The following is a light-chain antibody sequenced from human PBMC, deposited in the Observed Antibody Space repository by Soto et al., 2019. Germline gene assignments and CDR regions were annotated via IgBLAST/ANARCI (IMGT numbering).Light chain of an antibody. J-gene: IGKJ2*01. CDR3: QQYDSWPPSYT. V-gene: IGKV3-15*01. Sequence: EIVMTQSPATLSVSLGDRATLSCRASQSVSTYLAWYQQKPGQAPRLVIYGASTRATGITARFSGSGSETDFTLTISSLQSEDFAVYHCQQYDSWPPSYTFGQGTKLEIK. CDR1: QSVSTY. CDR2: GAS.